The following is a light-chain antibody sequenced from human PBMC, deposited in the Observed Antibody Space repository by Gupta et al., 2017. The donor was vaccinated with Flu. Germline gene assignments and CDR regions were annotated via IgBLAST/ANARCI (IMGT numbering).Light chain of an antibody. Sequence: DIEMTQSPASLYAPVGDRVTITCRASQSISTYLNWYHQKSGEAPKLLIYAATSLQRGVPSRFSGSGSGTDFTLTISSLQPEDFATYYCQQSISTPLTFGGGTKVEI. CDR2: AAT. J-gene: IGKJ4*01. V-gene: IGKV1-39*01. CDR1: QSISTY. CDR3: QQSISTPLT.